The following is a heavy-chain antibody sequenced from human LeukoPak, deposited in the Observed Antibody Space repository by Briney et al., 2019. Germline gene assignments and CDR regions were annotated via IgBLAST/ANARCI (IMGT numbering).Heavy chain of an antibody. V-gene: IGHV3-23*01. CDR2: ISGSGGST. D-gene: IGHD4-17*01. CDR1: GFTFSSYA. J-gene: IGHJ4*02. CDR3: AKGTTVTTGGYYFDY. Sequence: PGGSLRLSCAASGFTFSSYAMSWVRQAPGKGLEWVSAISGSGGSTYYADSVKGRFTISRDNSKNTLYLQMNSLRAEDTAVYYCAKGTTVTTGGYYFDYWGQGTLVTVSS.